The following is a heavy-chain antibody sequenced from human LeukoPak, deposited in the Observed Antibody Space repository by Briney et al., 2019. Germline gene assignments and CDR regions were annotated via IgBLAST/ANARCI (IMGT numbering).Heavy chain of an antibody. Sequence: GSSVKVSCKASGGTFSSYAISWVRQAPGQGLEWMGGIIPIFSTANYAQKFQGRVTITTDGSTSTAYMELSSLRSEDTAVYYCARDMRVAVPGTGNYYYYMDVWGKGTTVTVSS. CDR2: IIPIFSTA. D-gene: IGHD6-19*01. CDR3: ARDMRVAVPGTGNYYYYMDV. J-gene: IGHJ6*03. CDR1: GGTFSSYA. V-gene: IGHV1-69*05.